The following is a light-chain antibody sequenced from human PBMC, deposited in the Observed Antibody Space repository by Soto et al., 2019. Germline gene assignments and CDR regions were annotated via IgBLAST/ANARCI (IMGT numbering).Light chain of an antibody. CDR1: QGISNF. J-gene: IGKJ1*01. CDR2: AAS. V-gene: IGKV1-27*01. CDR3: QKYNSASWT. Sequence: DIQMTQSPSSLSASVGDRLTITCRASQGISNFLAWYQQKPGKVPKLLIYAASTLQSGVPSRFSGSGSETDFTLTISSLQPEDVATYYCQKYNSASWTFGQGTKVEIK.